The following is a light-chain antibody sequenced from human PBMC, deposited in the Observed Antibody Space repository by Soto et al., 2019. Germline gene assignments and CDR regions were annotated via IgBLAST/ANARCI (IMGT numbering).Light chain of an antibody. CDR3: CSYAGIYV. Sequence: QSALTQPASVSGSPGQSITISCTGTSRDVGRYNLVSWYQQHPGKAPKLMIYEVTKRPSGVSHRFSGSKSGTTASLTISGLQAEGEADYYCCSYAGIYVFGSGTKLTVL. CDR1: SRDVGRYNL. CDR2: EVT. V-gene: IGLV2-23*02. J-gene: IGLJ1*01.